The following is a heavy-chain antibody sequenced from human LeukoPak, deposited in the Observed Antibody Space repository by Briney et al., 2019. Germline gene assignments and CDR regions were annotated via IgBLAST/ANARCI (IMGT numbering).Heavy chain of an antibody. J-gene: IGHJ4*02. D-gene: IGHD3-22*01. CDR1: GFTFSSYA. V-gene: IGHV3-23*01. CDR3: ARVRQYYDSSGYGGYFDY. CDR2: ISGGGGHT. Sequence: GGSLRLSCAASGFTFSSYAMAWVRQASGKGLKWVSAISGGGGHTYYADSVKGRFTISRDNSKNTLYLQMNSLRAEDTAVYYCARVRQYYDSSGYGGYFDYWGQGTLVTVSS.